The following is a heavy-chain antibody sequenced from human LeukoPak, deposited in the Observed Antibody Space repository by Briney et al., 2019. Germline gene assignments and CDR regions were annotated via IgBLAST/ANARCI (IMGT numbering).Heavy chain of an antibody. CDR3: ARTCCSGWPE. V-gene: IGHV4-39*07. D-gene: IGHD2-15*01. Sequence: SETLSLTCTVSGGSISSSSYYWGWIRQPPGKGLEWIGSIYYSGSTYYNPSLKSRVTISVDTSKNQFSLKLSSVTAADTAVYYCARTCCSGWPEWGQGTLVTVSS. CDR1: GGSISSSSYY. J-gene: IGHJ4*02. CDR2: IYYSGST.